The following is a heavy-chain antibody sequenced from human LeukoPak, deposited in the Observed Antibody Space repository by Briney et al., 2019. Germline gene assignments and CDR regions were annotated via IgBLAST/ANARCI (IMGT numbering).Heavy chain of an antibody. CDR3: ARARIDCSSTSCDDAFDI. D-gene: IGHD2-2*01. CDR1: GYTFTGYD. CDR2: MNPNSGNT. V-gene: IGHV1-8*03. J-gene: IGHJ3*02. Sequence: GASVKVSCKASGYTFTGYDINWVRQATGQGLEWMGWMNPNSGNTGYAQKFQGRVTITRNTSISTAYMELSSLRSEDTAVYYCARARIDCSSTSCDDAFDIWGQGTMVTVSS.